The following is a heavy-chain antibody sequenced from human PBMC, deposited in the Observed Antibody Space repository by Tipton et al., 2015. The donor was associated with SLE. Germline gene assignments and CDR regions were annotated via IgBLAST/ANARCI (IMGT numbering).Heavy chain of an antibody. J-gene: IGHJ3*01. CDR3: ARTKAFDL. CDR1: GFTFSDYW. CDR2: IKQDGSET. V-gene: IGHV3-7*01. Sequence: SLRLSCAASGFTFSDYWMSWVRQAPGRGLEWVANIKQDGSETYYVDSVKGRFTISRDNAKNSLYLQMNSLRAEDTAVYYCARTKAFDLWGQGTMVTVSS.